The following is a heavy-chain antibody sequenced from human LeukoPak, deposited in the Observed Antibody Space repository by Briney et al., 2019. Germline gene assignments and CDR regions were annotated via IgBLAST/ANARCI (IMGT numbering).Heavy chain of an antibody. D-gene: IGHD3-22*01. CDR2: INHSGST. CDR3: ARGGPLHYYDSSGHRGAFDI. J-gene: IGHJ3*02. Sequence: SETLSLTCTVSGGSISSSSYYWSWIRQPPGKGLEWIGEINHSGSTNYNPSLKSRVTISVDTSKNQFSLKLSSVTAADTAVYYCARGGPLHYYDSSGHRGAFDIWGQGTMVTVSS. V-gene: IGHV4-39*07. CDR1: GGSISSSSYY.